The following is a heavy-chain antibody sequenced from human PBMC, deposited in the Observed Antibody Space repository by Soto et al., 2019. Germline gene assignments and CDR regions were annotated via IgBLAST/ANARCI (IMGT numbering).Heavy chain of an antibody. CDR1: GYTFTSYA. CDR3: ASHYYGSGSYYNVNYYYMDF. D-gene: IGHD3-10*01. CDR2: INAGNGNT. J-gene: IGHJ6*03. Sequence: ASVKVSCKASGYTFTSYAMHWVRQAPGQRLEWMGWINAGNGNTKYSQKFQGRVTITRDTSASTSYMELSSLRSEDTAVYYCASHYYGSGSYYNVNYYYMDFWGKGTTVTVSS. V-gene: IGHV1-3*01.